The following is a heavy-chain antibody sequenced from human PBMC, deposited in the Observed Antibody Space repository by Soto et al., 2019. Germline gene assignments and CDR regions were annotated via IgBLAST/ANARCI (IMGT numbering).Heavy chain of an antibody. D-gene: IGHD5-18*01. V-gene: IGHV1-69*01. J-gene: IGHJ4*02. CDR3: AREGGYSYGFDS. CDR1: GGTFSSYA. CDR2: IIPIFGTA. Sequence: QVQLVQSGAEVKKPGSSVKVSCKASGGTFSSYAISWVRQAPGQWLEWMGGIIPIFGTANYAQTFQGRVTIPADESTSTAYMELSSLRSEDTAVYYCAREGGYSYGFDSWGQGTLVTVSS.